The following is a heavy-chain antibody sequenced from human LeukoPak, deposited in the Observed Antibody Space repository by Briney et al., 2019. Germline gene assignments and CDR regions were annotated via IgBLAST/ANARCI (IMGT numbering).Heavy chain of an antibody. D-gene: IGHD6-13*01. CDR3: ARASSSWYYFDY. CDR2: ISTSSSYI. CDR1: GFKFGSNS. V-gene: IGHV3-21*01. J-gene: IGHJ4*02. Sequence: GGSLRLSCAASGFKFGSNSTNWVRQAPGKGLEWVSFISTSSSYIYYADSVKGRFTISRDNAKNSLYLQMNSLRAEDTAVYYCARASSSWYYFDYWGQGTLVTVSS.